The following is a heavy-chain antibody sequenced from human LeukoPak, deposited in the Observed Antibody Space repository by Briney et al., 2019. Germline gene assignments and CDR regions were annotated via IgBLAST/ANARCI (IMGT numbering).Heavy chain of an antibody. Sequence: GGSLRLSCVVSGFTFSTYTMNWVRQAPGEGLEWVSYISDTSTLIYYAASVKGRFTISRDNAKNSLYLQMNSLRAEDTAMYYCARGTSRGSRYGFDSWGQGILVTVPS. CDR3: ARGTSRGSRYGFDS. V-gene: IGHV3-48*01. CDR1: GFTFSTYT. D-gene: IGHD6-19*01. J-gene: IGHJ5*01. CDR2: ISDTSTLI.